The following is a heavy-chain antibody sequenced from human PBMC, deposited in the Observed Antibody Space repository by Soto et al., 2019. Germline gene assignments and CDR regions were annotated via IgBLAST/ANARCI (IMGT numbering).Heavy chain of an antibody. Sequence: SVKVSCKASGGTFSSYAISWVRQAPGQGLEWMGGIIPIFGTANYAQKFQGRVTITADESTSTAYMELSSLRSEDTAVYYCAREGGAGAYYYYGMDVWGQGTTVTVSS. J-gene: IGHJ6*02. CDR2: IIPIFGTA. CDR1: GGTFSSYA. V-gene: IGHV1-69*13. CDR3: AREGGAGAYYYYGMDV. D-gene: IGHD6-19*01.